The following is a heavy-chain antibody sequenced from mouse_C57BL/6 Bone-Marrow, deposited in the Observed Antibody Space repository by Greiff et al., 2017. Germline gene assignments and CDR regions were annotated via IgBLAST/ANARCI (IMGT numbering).Heavy chain of an antibody. V-gene: IGHV1-69*01. D-gene: IGHD2-3*01. CDR2: IDPSDSYT. J-gene: IGHJ4*01. CDR3: AREDDGYYVGAMDY. Sequence: QVQLQQSGAELVMPGASVKLSCKASGYTFTSYWMHWVKQRPGQGLEWIGEIDPSDSYTNYNQKFKGKSTLTVDKSSSTAYMQLSSLTSEDSAVYYCAREDDGYYVGAMDYWGQGTSVTVSS. CDR1: GYTFTSYW.